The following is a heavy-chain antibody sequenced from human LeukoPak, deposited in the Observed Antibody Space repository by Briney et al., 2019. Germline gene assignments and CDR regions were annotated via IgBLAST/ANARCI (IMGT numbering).Heavy chain of an antibody. J-gene: IGHJ4*02. D-gene: IGHD6-19*01. V-gene: IGHV3-11*01. Sequence: GGSLRLSCAASGFTFSDYYMSWIRQAPGKGLEWVSYIFSTGSTTYYADSVKGRFTISRDNAKNSLYLQMNSLRSEDTALYYCAKDNIRIVVAGTIDYWGQGTLVTVSS. CDR2: IFSTGSTT. CDR3: AKDNIRIVVAGTIDY. CDR1: GFTFSDYY.